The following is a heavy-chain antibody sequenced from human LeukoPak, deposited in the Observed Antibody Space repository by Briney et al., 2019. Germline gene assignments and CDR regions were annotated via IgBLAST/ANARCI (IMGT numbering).Heavy chain of an antibody. J-gene: IGHJ6*03. Sequence: SETLSLTCTVSGGSISSSSYYWGWIRQPPGKGLEWIGSIYYSGSTYYNPSLKSRVTISVDTSKNQFSLKLSSVTAADTAVYYCARDRVGQQLVGRNYYYYYMDVWGKGTTVTISS. CDR1: GGSISSSSYY. CDR2: IYYSGST. V-gene: IGHV4-39*07. CDR3: ARDRVGQQLVGRNYYYYYMDV. D-gene: IGHD6-13*01.